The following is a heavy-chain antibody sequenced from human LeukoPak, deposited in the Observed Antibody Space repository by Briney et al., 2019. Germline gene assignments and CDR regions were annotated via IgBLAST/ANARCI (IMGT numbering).Heavy chain of an antibody. D-gene: IGHD3-3*01. CDR3: ARGDHVRIYAESAFDI. CDR1: RYTFTSYF. J-gene: IGHJ3*02. V-gene: IGHV1-46*01. CDR2: INPSGGST. Sequence: ASVKVSCKSYRYTFTSYFMHWVRQAPGQGLEWMGIINPSGGSTNYAQKFQGRVTMTRDTSTSTVYMELSRLRSEDTAVYYCARGDHVRIYAESAFDIWGQGTKVTVSS.